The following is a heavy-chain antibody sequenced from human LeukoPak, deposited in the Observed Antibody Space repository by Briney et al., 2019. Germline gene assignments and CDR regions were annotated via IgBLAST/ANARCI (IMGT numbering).Heavy chain of an antibody. CDR2: IYNSGST. CDR1: GCSISSISYD. CDR3: ARGMIRGDAFDI. Sequence: SETLSLTCTVSGCSISSISYDWSWIRQPAGKGLEWIGRIYNSGSTNYNPSLKSRVTISVDTSKNQFSLKLSSVTAADTAVYYCARGMIRGDAFDIWGEGTMVTVS. V-gene: IGHV4-61*02. D-gene: IGHD3-16*01. J-gene: IGHJ3*02.